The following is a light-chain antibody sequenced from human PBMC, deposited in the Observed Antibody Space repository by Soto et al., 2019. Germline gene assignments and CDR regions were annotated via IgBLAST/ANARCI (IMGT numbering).Light chain of an antibody. V-gene: IGKV3-20*01. Sequence: EIVLTQSPGTLSLSPGERATLSCRASQSVSSSYLAWYQQKPGQAPRLLIYGASSRATGIPDRFSGSGSGTDFTLTISRLETEDFAVSYCQQYGSAPLLTFGGGTKVEIK. CDR2: GAS. J-gene: IGKJ4*01. CDR3: QQYGSAPLLT. CDR1: QSVSSSY.